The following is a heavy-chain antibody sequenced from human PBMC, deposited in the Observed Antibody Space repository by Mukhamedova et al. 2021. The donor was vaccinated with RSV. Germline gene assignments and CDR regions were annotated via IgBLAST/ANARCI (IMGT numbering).Heavy chain of an antibody. J-gene: IGHJ6*02. D-gene: IGHD3-16*01. CDR2: DDDK. V-gene: IGHV2-70*01. CDR3: ARIRQGDYYYGMDV. Sequence: DDDKYYSTSLKTRLTISKDTSKNHVVLTMTNMDPVDTATYYCARIRQGDYYYGMDVWGQGTTVTVSS.